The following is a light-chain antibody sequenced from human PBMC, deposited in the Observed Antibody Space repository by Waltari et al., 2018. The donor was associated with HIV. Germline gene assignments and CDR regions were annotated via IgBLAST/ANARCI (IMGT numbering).Light chain of an antibody. CDR2: DDR. CDR1: DIGRKS. J-gene: IGLJ3*02. V-gene: IGLV3-21*01. CDR3: QVWDSSPDNWV. Sequence: SYFLTQPPSVSVAPGTTARLTCGGYDIGRKSVHWYQQTSGRAPVLVIYDDRDRPSGVPERFSGSNSINTATLTLSRVEAGDEADYFCQVWDSSPDNWVFGGGTKLTVL.